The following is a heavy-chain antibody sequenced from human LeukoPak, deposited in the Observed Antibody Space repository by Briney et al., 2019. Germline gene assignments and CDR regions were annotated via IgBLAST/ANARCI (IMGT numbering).Heavy chain of an antibody. CDR2: ISSSGSTI. D-gene: IGHD3-22*01. V-gene: IGHV3-48*01. CDR3: ARDYYDSSGYLSFDY. CDR1: GFTFNRYS. Sequence: GGSLRLSCAASGFTFNRYSMNWVRQAPGKGLEWVSYISSSGSTIYYADSVKGRFTISRDNAKNSLYLQMNSLRAEDTAVYYCARDYYDSSGYLSFDYWGQGTLVTVSS. J-gene: IGHJ4*02.